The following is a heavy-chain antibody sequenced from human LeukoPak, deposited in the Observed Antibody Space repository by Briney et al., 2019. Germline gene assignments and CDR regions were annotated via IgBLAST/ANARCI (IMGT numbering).Heavy chain of an antibody. CDR2: IYYSGST. CDR1: GGSISSYY. CDR3: ARAEYYFDY. V-gene: IGHV4-59*08. Sequence: SETLSLTCTVSGGSISSYYWSWIRQPPGKGLEWIGYIYYSGSTNYNPSLKSRVTISVDTSKNQFSLKLSSVTAADTAVYYCARAEYYFDYWGQGTLVTVSS. J-gene: IGHJ4*02.